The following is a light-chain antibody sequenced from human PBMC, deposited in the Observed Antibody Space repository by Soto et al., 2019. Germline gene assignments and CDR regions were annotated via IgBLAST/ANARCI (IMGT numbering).Light chain of an antibody. J-gene: IGKJ2*02. CDR1: QSISSW. CDR3: QQYNSYSCT. V-gene: IGKV1-5*01. CDR2: DAS. Sequence: DLQMTQPPSTLSASVGDRVTITCRTRQSISSWLAWYQQKPGKAPKLLIYDASSLESGVPSRFSRSGSGTEFTLTISSLQAEDFATYYCQQYNSYSCTFGQGPKVHI.